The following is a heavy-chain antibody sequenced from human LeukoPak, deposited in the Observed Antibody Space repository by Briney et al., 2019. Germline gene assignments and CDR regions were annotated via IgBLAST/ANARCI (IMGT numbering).Heavy chain of an antibody. CDR3: ARGVVRGVYYYYGMDV. D-gene: IGHD3-10*01. J-gene: IGHJ6*02. Sequence: SETLSLTCAVYGGSFSGYYWSWIRHPPRKGLEGVGEINHSGRNNSNPSLKSRVTISVDTSKNQFSLKLSSVTAADTAVYDCARGVVRGVYYYYGMDVWGQGTTVTVSS. CDR1: GGSFSGYY. V-gene: IGHV4-34*01. CDR2: INHSGRN.